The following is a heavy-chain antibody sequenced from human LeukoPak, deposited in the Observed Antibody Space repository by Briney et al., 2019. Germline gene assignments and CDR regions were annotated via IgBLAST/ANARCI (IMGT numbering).Heavy chain of an antibody. Sequence: PSETLSLTCAVYGGSFSGYYWSWIRQPPGKGLEWIGEINHSGSTNYNPSLKSRVTISVDTSKNQFSLKLSSVTAADTAVYYCARLDIVVVTAMWFDPWGQGTLVTVSS. J-gene: IGHJ5*02. V-gene: IGHV4-34*01. D-gene: IGHD2-21*02. CDR1: GGSFSGYY. CDR3: ARLDIVVVTAMWFDP. CDR2: INHSGST.